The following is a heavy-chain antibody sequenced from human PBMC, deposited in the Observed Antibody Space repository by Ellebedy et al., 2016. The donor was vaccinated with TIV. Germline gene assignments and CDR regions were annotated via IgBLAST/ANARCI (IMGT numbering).Heavy chain of an antibody. CDR1: GYTFTNYY. J-gene: IGHJ4*02. V-gene: IGHV1-46*01. Sequence: AASVKVSCKASGYTFTNYYIHWVRQAPGQGLEWMGTINPSGGTSNYAQKFQDRVTMTRDTSTSTVYLDLSSLRSEDTAVFYCARVSYGGGSGTYYDPPYFDSWGQGTLVTVSS. CDR3: ARVSYGGGSGTYYDPPYFDS. D-gene: IGHD3-10*01. CDR2: INPSGGTS.